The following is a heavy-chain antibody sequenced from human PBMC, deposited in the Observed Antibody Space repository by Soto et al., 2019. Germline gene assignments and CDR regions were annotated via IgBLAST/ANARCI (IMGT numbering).Heavy chain of an antibody. J-gene: IGHJ6*02. CDR1: GFTFSSYG. CDR3: AKDYGSGSWYYYGMDV. Sequence: GGSLRLSCAASGFTFSSYGMHWVRQAPGKGLEWAAVISYDGSNKYYADSVKGRFTISRDNSKNTLYLQMNSLRAEDTAVYYCAKDYGSGSWYYYGMDVWGQGTTVTVSS. D-gene: IGHD3-10*01. CDR2: ISYDGSNK. V-gene: IGHV3-30*18.